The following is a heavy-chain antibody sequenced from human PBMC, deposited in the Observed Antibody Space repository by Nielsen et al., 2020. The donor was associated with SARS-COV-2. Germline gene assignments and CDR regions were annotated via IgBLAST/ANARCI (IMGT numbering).Heavy chain of an antibody. CDR2: ISYDGSNK. Sequence: GESLKISCAASGFTFSSYAMHWVRQAPGKGLEWVAVISYDGSNKYYADSVKGRFTISRDNSKNTLYLQMNSLRAEDTAVYHCARSLTLIGGYYGMDVWGQGTTVTVSS. CDR1: GFTFSSYA. CDR3: ARSLTLIGGYYGMDV. J-gene: IGHJ6*02. D-gene: IGHD7-27*01. V-gene: IGHV3-30-3*01.